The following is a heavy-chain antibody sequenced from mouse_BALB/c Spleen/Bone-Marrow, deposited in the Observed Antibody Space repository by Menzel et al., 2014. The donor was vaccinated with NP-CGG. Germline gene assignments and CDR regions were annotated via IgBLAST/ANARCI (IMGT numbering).Heavy chain of an antibody. V-gene: IGHV5-17*02. CDR1: GFTFSNFG. D-gene: IGHD2-14*01. CDR3: AREGRVRRRVYFDY. CDR2: ISGGSSAI. J-gene: IGHJ2*01. Sequence: EVKLMESGGGSVQPGGSRKLSCAASGFTFSNFGMHWVRQSPEKGLEWVAYISGGSSAINYADTVKGRFTISRDNPKNSLFLQMTSLSTEDTAMYYWAREGRVRRRVYFDYWGQGTALTVSS.